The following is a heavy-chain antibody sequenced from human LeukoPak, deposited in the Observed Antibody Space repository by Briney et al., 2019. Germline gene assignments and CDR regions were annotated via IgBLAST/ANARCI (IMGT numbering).Heavy chain of an antibody. V-gene: IGHV3-21*04. CDR2: ISYTGTYI. J-gene: IGHJ4*02. Sequence: PGGSLRLSCAASAFSLNAYNTNWVRQAPGKGLEWVSSISYTGTYIYYADSVKGRFTISRDNAQNSLYLQMNSLRAEATAIYYCVRDRGTYRPIDYWGQGTLVTVSS. D-gene: IGHD1-26*01. CDR3: VRDRGTYRPIDY. CDR1: AFSLNAYN.